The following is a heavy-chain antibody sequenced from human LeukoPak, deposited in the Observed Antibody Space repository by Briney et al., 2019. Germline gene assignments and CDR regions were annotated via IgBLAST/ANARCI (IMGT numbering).Heavy chain of an antibody. J-gene: IGHJ6*03. V-gene: IGHV1-8*01. CDR2: MNPNSGNT. CDR3: ARPNSVLRFLEWPKGGYYYYYMDV. D-gene: IGHD3-3*01. CDR1: GYTFTSYD. Sequence: ASVKVSCKASGYTFTSYDINWVRQATGQGLEWMGWMNPNSGNTGYAQKFQGRVTMTRNTSISTGYMELSSLRSEDTAVYYCARPNSVLRFLEWPKGGYYYYYMDVWGKGTTVTVSS.